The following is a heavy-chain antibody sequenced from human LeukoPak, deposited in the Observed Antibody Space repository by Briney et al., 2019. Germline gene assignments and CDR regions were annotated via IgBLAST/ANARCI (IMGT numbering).Heavy chain of an antibody. D-gene: IGHD5-24*01. V-gene: IGHV4-34*01. CDR1: GGSFSGYY. CDR2: INHSGST. CDR3: AREIGRDGYNRPFDY. J-gene: IGHJ4*02. Sequence: PSETLSLTCAVYGGSFSGYYWSWIRQPPGKGLEWIGEINHSGSTNYNPSLKSRVTISVDASKNQFSLTLSSVTAADTAVYYCAREIGRDGYNRPFDYWGQGTLVTVSS.